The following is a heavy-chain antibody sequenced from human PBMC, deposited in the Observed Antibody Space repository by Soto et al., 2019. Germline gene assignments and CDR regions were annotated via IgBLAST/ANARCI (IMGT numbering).Heavy chain of an antibody. D-gene: IGHD3-22*01. CDR3: ARDQLYYNDISGRPLNAFDV. J-gene: IGHJ3*01. CDR2: IGIGSSTK. CDR1: RFTFSSYD. Sequence: GGSLRLSCAGSRFTFSSYDMSWVRQAPGKGLEWVSYIGIGSSTKYYADSVKGRFTISRDNAKNSLYLQMNSLRAEDTAVYYCARDQLYYNDISGRPLNAFDVWGQGTMVTVSS. V-gene: IGHV3-48*01.